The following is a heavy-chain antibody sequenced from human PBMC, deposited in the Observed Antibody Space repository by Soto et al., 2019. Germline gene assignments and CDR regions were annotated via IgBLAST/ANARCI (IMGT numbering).Heavy chain of an antibody. CDR2: ISAYNGNT. CDR1: GYTFTSYG. D-gene: IGHD3-3*01. Sequence: GASVKVSCKASGYTFTSYGISWVRQAPGQGLEWMGWISAYNGNTNYAQKLQGRVTTTTDTSTSTAYMELRSLRSDDTAVYYCARDGTDFRSGYQGWFDPWGQGTLVTVST. V-gene: IGHV1-18*04. CDR3: ARDGTDFRSGYQGWFDP. J-gene: IGHJ5*02.